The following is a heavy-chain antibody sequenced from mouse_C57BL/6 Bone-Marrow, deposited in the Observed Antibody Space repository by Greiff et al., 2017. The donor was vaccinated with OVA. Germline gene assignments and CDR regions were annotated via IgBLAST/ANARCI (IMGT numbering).Heavy chain of an antibody. V-gene: IGHV1-62-2*01. Sequence: ESGAELVKPGASVKLSCKASGYTFTEYTIHWVKQRSGQGLEWIGWFYPGSGSIKYNEKFKDKATLTADKSSSTVYMELSRLTSEDSAVYFCARHEGEYGYGNFYYFDYWGQGTTLTVSS. J-gene: IGHJ2*01. CDR3: ARHEGEYGYGNFYYFDY. CDR1: GYTFTEYT. D-gene: IGHD2-1*01. CDR2: FYPGSGSI.